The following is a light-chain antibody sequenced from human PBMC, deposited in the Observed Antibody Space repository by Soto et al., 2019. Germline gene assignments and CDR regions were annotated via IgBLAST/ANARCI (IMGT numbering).Light chain of an antibody. CDR3: HTYNSYSLHT. Sequence: DIQMTQSPSTLSASVGDRITITCRASQSVSRRLAWFQQKPGKAPKLLIYDASSLESGVPSRFSGRGSATEFTLTISRLQPDDCATYYCHTYNSYSLHTFGHGTKLEIK. V-gene: IGKV1-5*01. CDR1: QSVSRR. J-gene: IGKJ2*01. CDR2: DAS.